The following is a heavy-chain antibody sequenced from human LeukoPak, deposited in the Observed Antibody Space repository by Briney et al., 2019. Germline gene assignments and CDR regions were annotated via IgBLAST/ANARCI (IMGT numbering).Heavy chain of an antibody. CDR3: ARDQQSYGPDAFDI. CDR1: GFTFSSYG. Sequence: GGSLRLSCAASGFTFSSYGMHWVRQAPGKGLEWVAVIWYDGSNKYYADSVKGRFTISRDNSKNTLYPQMNSLRAEDTAVYYCARDQQSYGPDAFDIWGQGTMVTVSS. D-gene: IGHD4-17*01. CDR2: IWYDGSNK. V-gene: IGHV3-33*01. J-gene: IGHJ3*02.